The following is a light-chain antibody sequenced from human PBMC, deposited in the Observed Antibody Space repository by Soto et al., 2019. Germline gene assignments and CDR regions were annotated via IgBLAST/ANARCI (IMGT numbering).Light chain of an antibody. CDR2: GAS. V-gene: IGKV3-15*01. J-gene: IGKJ1*01. CDR3: QKYNYWPLS. CDR1: QSVSSH. Sequence: RLRTQAPATLSVSPGERATLSCRSSQSVSSHLAWYQQKPGQAPRLLIYGASTRATGVPPRFSGSGSGTEFTLTISSLQSEDLASYCCQKYNYWPLSFGQGTRVEVK.